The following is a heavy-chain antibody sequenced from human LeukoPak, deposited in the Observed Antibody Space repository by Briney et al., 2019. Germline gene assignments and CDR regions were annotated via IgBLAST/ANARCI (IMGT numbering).Heavy chain of an antibody. V-gene: IGHV3-21*01. D-gene: IGHD3-16*01. CDR2: ISSSSSYI. CDR1: GFTFSSYA. Sequence: NPGGSLRLSCAASGFTFSSYAMHWVRQAPGKGLEWVSSISSSSSYIYYADSVKGRFTISRDNAKNSLYLQMNSLRAEDTAVYYCASYARPIFYYYYYMDVWGKGTTVTVSS. J-gene: IGHJ6*03. CDR3: ASYARPIFYYYYYMDV.